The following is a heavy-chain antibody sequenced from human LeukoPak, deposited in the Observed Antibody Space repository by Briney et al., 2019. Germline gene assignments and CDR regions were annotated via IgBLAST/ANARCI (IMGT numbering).Heavy chain of an antibody. V-gene: IGHV3-23*01. CDR3: AKDYYSSGRYGRGLFDY. CDR1: GFTFSSYA. Sequence: GGSLRLSCAASGFTFSSYAMSWVRQAPGKGLEWVSAISGSGGSTYYADSVKGRFTISRDNSKNTLYLQMNSLRAEDTAVYYCAKDYYSSGRYGRGLFDYWGQGTLVTVSS. D-gene: IGHD6-19*01. CDR2: ISGSGGST. J-gene: IGHJ4*02.